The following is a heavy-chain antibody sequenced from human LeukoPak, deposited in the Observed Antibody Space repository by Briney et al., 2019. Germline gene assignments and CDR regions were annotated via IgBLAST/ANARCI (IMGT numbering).Heavy chain of an antibody. CDR1: GGSFSGYY. J-gene: IGHJ5*02. Sequence: SETLSLTCAVYGGSFSGYYWSWIRQPPGKGPEWIGEINHSGSTNYNPSLKSRVTISVDTSKNQFSLKLSSVTAADTAVYYCATVVPAAPVNWFDPWGQGTLVTVSS. V-gene: IGHV4-34*01. D-gene: IGHD2-2*01. CDR2: INHSGST. CDR3: ATVVPAAPVNWFDP.